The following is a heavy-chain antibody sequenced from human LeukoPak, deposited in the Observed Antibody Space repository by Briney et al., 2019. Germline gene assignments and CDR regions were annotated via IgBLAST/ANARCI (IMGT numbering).Heavy chain of an antibody. D-gene: IGHD6-6*01. CDR1: GGSISSGGYY. V-gene: IGHV4-31*03. Sequence: PSQTLSLTCTVSGGSISSGGYYWSWIRQHPGKGLAWIGHIYYSGTSFYNPSLTSRVTISVDTSKNQFSLKLTSVNDADTAVYYCARIERSSYSLGFDYWGQGTLVTVSS. J-gene: IGHJ4*02. CDR2: IYYSGTS. CDR3: ARIERSSYSLGFDY.